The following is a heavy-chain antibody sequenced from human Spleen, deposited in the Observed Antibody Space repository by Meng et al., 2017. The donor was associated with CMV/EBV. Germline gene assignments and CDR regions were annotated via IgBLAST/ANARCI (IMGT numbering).Heavy chain of an antibody. CDR1: GYIFRNYA. V-gene: IGHV1-18*01. CDR2: IRGHNGDT. CDR3: ARDDPGDPLDF. Sequence: QIQLVQSAPEVKKPGASVKVSFSAYGYIFRNYAISWVRQGPGQGLEWMGYIRGHNGDTSYAQKYQGRLTLGTDAARSTAYMEIMSLTDDDTAVYYCARDDPGDPLDFWGQGTLVTVSS. D-gene: IGHD3-16*01. J-gene: IGHJ4*02.